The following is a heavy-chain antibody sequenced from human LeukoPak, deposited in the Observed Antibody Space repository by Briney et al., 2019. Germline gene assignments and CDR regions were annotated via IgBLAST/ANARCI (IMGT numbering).Heavy chain of an antibody. CDR2: INHSGST. D-gene: IGHD6-13*01. J-gene: IGHJ5*02. CDR3: ARVPGYSSRTNWFDP. Sequence: SETLSLTCAVSGGSFSGYYWSWIRHPPGKGLEWIGEINHSGSTNYNPSLKSRVTISVDTSKNQFSLKLSSVTAADTAVYYCARVPGYSSRTNWFDPWGQGTLVTVSS. V-gene: IGHV4-34*01. CDR1: GGSFSGYY.